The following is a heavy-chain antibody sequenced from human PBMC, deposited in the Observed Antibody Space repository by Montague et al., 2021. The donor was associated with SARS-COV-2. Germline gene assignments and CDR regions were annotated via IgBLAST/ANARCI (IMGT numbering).Heavy chain of an antibody. CDR3: ARGDTAMVRGYYYYGMDV. CDR1: GFTFSSYD. Sequence: SLRLSCAASGFTFSSYDMHWVRQATGKGLEWVSAIGTAGDTYYPGSVKGRFTISRENAKNSSYLQMNSLRAGDTAVYYCARGDTAMVRGYYYYGMDVWGQGTTVTVSS. V-gene: IGHV3-13*04. CDR2: IGTAGDT. D-gene: IGHD5-18*01. J-gene: IGHJ6*02.